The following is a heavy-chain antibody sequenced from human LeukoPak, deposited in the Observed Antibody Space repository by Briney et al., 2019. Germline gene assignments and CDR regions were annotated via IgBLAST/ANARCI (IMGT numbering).Heavy chain of an antibody. CDR1: GGSISSSSYY. CDR3: ARVTGYMIEDYFDY. J-gene: IGHJ4*02. V-gene: IGHV4-39*07. CDR2: FYYSGST. Sequence: SETLSLTCIVSGGSISSSSYYWGWIRQSPGKGLEWIGSFYYSGSTYYNPSLKSRVNISVETSKNQFSLKLRSVTAADTAVYYCARVTGYMIEDYFDYWGQGTLVTVSS. D-gene: IGHD3-22*01.